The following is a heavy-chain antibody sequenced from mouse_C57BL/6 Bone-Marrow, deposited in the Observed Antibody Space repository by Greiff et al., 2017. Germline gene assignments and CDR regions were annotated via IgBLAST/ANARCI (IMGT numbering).Heavy chain of an antibody. D-gene: IGHD1-1*01. CDR3: ARDYYGSSGYFDV. V-gene: IGHV1-20*01. CDR2: INPYNGDT. Sequence: VQLKQSGPELVKPGDSVKISCKASGYSFTGYFMNWVMQSHGKSLEWIGRINPYNGDTFYNQKFKGKATLTVDKSSSTAHMELRSLTSEDSAVYYCARDYYGSSGYFDVWGTGTTVTVSS. CDR1: GYSFTGYF. J-gene: IGHJ1*03.